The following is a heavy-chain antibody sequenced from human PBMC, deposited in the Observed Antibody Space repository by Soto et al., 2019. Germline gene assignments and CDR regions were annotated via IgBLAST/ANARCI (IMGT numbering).Heavy chain of an antibody. J-gene: IGHJ4*02. CDR1: GGSFSGYY. CDR3: ARAVRGN. CDR2: SNHSGST. V-gene: IGHV4-34*01. Sequence: QVQLQQWGAGLLKPSETLSLTCAVYGGSFSGYYWSWIRQPPGKGLEWIGESNHSGSTNSTPSLTRRVRISVHTYKNLFSRKLRSGTAADTAVYYCARAVRGNWGQGTLVTVSS. D-gene: IGHD3-10*01.